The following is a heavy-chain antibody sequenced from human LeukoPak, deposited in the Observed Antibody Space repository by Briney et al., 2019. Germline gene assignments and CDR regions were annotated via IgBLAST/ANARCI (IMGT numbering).Heavy chain of an antibody. D-gene: IGHD4-23*01. CDR3: AREKDYGGNSGDAFDI. Sequence: SVKVSCKASGGTLSSYAISWVRQAPGQGLEWMGRIIPILGIANYAQKFQGRVTITADKSTSTAYMELSSLRSEDTAVYYCAREKDYGGNSGDAFDIWGQGTMVTVSS. V-gene: IGHV1-69*04. J-gene: IGHJ3*02. CDR2: IIPILGIA. CDR1: GGTLSSYA.